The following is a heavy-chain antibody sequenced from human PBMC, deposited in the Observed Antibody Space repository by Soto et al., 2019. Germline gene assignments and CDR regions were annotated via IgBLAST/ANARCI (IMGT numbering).Heavy chain of an antibody. V-gene: IGHV5-51*01. CDR1: GYSFTTYW. CDR3: ARHEQFYYYYFGMDV. J-gene: IGHJ6*02. D-gene: IGHD4-4*01. CDR2: INPGDSDI. Sequence: ESLKISCKASGYSFTTYWIAWVRQMPGKGLEWMGIINPGDSDIRYSPSFQGQVTISADNSISTAYLQWSSLKASDTAMYYCARHEQFYYYYFGMDVWGQGTAVTVSS.